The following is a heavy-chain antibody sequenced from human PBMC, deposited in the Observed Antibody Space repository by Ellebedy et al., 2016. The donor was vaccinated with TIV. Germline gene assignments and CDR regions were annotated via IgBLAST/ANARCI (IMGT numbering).Heavy chain of an antibody. D-gene: IGHD1-1*01. J-gene: IGHJ5*02. CDR3: ARDTTGTTRNWIDP. V-gene: IGHV4-39*07. CDR2: MYYSGDN. CDR1: GGSVSTNSNY. Sequence: SETLSLXXTVSGGSVSTNSNYWGWIRQPPGKGLEWIGSMYYSGDNFYNPSLKSRVTISVDTSKNQFSLTLSSVTAADTAVYYCARDTTGTTRNWIDPWGQGTLVTVSS.